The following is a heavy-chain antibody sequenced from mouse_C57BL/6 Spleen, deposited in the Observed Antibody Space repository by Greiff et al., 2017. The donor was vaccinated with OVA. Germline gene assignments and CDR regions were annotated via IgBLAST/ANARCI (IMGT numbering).Heavy chain of an antibody. D-gene: IGHD1-1*01. Sequence: VQLQQPGAELVKPGASVKMSCKASGYTFTSYWITWVKQRPGQGLEWIGDIYPGSGSTNYNEKFKSKATLTVDTSSSTAYMQLSSLTSEDSAVYYCARWTTVVATYYFDYWGQGTTLTVSS. CDR2: IYPGSGST. J-gene: IGHJ2*01. V-gene: IGHV1-55*01. CDR3: ARWTTVVATYYFDY. CDR1: GYTFTSYW.